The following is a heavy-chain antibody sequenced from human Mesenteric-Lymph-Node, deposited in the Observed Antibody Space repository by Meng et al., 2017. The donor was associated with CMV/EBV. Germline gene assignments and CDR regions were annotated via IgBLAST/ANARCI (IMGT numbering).Heavy chain of an antibody. D-gene: IGHD2-21*01. CDR3: ARENPAIALNY. Sequence: VSCKASGGTFSNHGISWVRQAPGQGLEWMGGIIPAFGKINFAQKFQGRITFTTDESATTAYMEVSSLRFDDTAIYYCARENPAIALNYWGQGTLVTVPQ. V-gene: IGHV1-69*05. CDR2: IIPAFGKI. CDR1: GGTFSNHG. J-gene: IGHJ4*02.